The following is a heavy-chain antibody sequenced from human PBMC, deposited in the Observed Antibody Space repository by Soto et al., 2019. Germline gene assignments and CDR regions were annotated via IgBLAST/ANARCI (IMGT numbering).Heavy chain of an antibody. CDR3: ARAPKVSGSSQTRPDF. V-gene: IGHV4-34*01. CDR1: SGSLSGYY. J-gene: IGHJ4*02. Sequence: SETLSLTCSIYSGSLSGYYWSLLRQPPGKGLEWIGEISQSGNTNYSPSLKSRVSISIDTSKKQFSLNLASVSAADTAVYYCARAPKVSGSSQTRPDFWGQGTLVTVSS. D-gene: IGHD6-6*01. CDR2: ISQSGNT.